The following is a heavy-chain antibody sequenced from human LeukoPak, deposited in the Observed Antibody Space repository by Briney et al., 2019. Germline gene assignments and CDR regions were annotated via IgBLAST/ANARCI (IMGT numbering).Heavy chain of an antibody. CDR3: ARGSDGYNPGNFGY. D-gene: IGHD5-12*01. CDR1: GGSFSGYY. J-gene: IGHJ4*02. CDR2: INHSGST. V-gene: IGHV4-34*01. Sequence: SETLSRTCAVYGGSFSGYYWSWIRQLPGKGLEWIGEINHSGSTNYNPSLKSRVTISVDTSKNQFSLKLSSVTAADTAVYYCARGSDGYNPGNFGYWGQGTLVTVSS.